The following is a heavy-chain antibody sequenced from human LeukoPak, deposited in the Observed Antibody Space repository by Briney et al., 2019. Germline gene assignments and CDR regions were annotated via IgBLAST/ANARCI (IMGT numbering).Heavy chain of an antibody. Sequence: ASVKVSCKASGYTFNGYHLHWVRQAPGQGLEWMGWINPNSGDTKFAQKFQGRVTMTRDTSISTAYMELSRLRIDDTAVYYCARVVGDMPLGGYWGQGTLVSVSS. J-gene: IGHJ4*02. V-gene: IGHV1-2*02. CDR3: ARVVGDMPLGGY. CDR2: INPNSGDT. CDR1: GYTFNGYH. D-gene: IGHD1-26*01.